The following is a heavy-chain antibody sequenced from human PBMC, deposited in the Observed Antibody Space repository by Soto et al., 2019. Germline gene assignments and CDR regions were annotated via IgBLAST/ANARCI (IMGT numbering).Heavy chain of an antibody. CDR2: ISSSGSTI. D-gene: IGHD3-22*01. V-gene: IGHV3-48*03. J-gene: IGHJ4*02. Sequence: GGSLRLSCAPSGFTFSSYEMNWVRQAPGKGLEWVSYISSSGSTIYYADSVKGRFTISRDNAKNSLYLQMNSLRAEDTAVYYCARGQQVTYYYDSSGYYFDYWGQGTLVTVSS. CDR3: ARGQQVTYYYDSSGYYFDY. CDR1: GFTFSSYE.